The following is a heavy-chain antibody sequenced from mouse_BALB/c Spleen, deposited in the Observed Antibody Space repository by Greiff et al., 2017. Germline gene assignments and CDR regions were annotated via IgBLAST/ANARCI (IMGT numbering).Heavy chain of an antibody. Sequence: EVKLVESGGGLVQPGGSLKLSCAASGFTFSSYTMSWVRQTPEKRLEWVAYISNGGGSTYYPDTVKGRFTISRDNAKNTLYLQMSSLKSEDTAMYYCARRIYYYGSSYDYAMDYWGQGTSVTVSS. J-gene: IGHJ4*01. V-gene: IGHV5-12-2*01. CDR2: ISNGGGST. D-gene: IGHD1-1*01. CDR1: GFTFSSYT. CDR3: ARRIYYYGSSYDYAMDY.